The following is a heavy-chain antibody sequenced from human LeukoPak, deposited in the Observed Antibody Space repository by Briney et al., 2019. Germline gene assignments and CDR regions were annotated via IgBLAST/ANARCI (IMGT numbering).Heavy chain of an antibody. CDR1: GYTFTSYA. D-gene: IGHD5-12*01. CDR2: INAGNGNT. CDR3: AGAPWIWDAFDI. J-gene: IGHJ3*02. Sequence: GASVKVSCKASGYTFTSYAMHWVRQAPGQRLEWMGWINAGNGNTKYSQKFQGRVTITRDTSASTAYMELSSLRSEDTAVYYCAGAPWIWDAFDIWGQGTMVTVSS. V-gene: IGHV1-3*01.